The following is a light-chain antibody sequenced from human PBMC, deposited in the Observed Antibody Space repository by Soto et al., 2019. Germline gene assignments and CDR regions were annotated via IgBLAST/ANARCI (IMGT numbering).Light chain of an antibody. V-gene: IGKV2D-29*01. CDR2: EVS. CDR3: METTPAPPIT. Sequence: DVMMTRTPHSLSVTPGQPASISCKCSRSLLHSNGNTYLYWYLQKPGQPPQLLIYEVSNRFSGVSDRFSGSGSRTDFTLKISRVHAEDVGIYHCMETTPAPPITLGQGTPLEFK. J-gene: IGKJ5*01. CDR1: RSLLHSNGNTY.